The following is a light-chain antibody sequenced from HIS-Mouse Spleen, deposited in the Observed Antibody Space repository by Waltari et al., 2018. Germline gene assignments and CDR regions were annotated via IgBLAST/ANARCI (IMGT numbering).Light chain of an antibody. CDR2: EGS. CDR1: SSAVVSYNL. V-gene: IGLV2-23*01. J-gene: IGLJ2*01. CDR3: CSYAGSSTLV. Sequence: QSALTQPASVSGSPGQSITISCTGTSSAVVSYNLVSWYQQPPAKAPKLMIYEGSKRPSGVSNRFSGSKSGNTASLTISGLQAEDEADYYCCSYAGSSTLVFGGGTKLTVL.